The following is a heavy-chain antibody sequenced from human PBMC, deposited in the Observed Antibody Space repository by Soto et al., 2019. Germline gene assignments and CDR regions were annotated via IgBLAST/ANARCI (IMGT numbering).Heavy chain of an antibody. CDR3: ARQQQQLVRIGDGMDV. J-gene: IGHJ6*02. CDR2: IDPSDSYT. CDR1: GYSFTSYW. D-gene: IGHD6-13*01. V-gene: IGHV5-10-1*01. Sequence: GESLKISCKGSGYSFTSYWISWVRQMPGKGLEWMGRIDPSDSYTNYSPSFQGHVTISADKSISTAYLQWSSLKASDTAMYYCARQQQQLVRIGDGMDVWGQGTTVTVYS.